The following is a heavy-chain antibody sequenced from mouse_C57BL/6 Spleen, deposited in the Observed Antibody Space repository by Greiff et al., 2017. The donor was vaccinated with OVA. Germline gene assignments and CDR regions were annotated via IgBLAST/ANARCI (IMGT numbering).Heavy chain of an antibody. CDR3: ARKGYDGYFVDV. V-gene: IGHV1-26*01. J-gene: IGHJ1*03. D-gene: IGHD2-3*01. CDR2: INPNNGGT. Sequence: EVQLQQSGPELVKPGASVKISCKASGYTFTDYYMNWVKQSHGKSLEWIGDINPNNGGTSYNQKFKGKATLTVDKSSSTAYMELRSLTSEDSAVYYCARKGYDGYFVDVWGTGTTVTVSS. CDR1: GYTFTDYY.